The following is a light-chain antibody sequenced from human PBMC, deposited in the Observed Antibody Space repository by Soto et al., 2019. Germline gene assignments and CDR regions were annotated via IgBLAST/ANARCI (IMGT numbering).Light chain of an antibody. CDR2: GAS. J-gene: IGKJ4*01. CDR1: KSVSNN. V-gene: IGKV3-15*01. Sequence: EIVMTQSPATLSVSPGEGAILSCRASKSVSNNLAWYQQKPGQAPRLLIYGASTRATGIPARFSGSGSGTDFTLSISSLQSEDFAIYYCQQYNNWPPLTFGGGTKVEIK. CDR3: QQYNNWPPLT.